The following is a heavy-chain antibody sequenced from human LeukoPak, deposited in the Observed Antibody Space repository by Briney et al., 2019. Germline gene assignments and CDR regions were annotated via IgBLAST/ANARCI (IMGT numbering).Heavy chain of an antibody. J-gene: IGHJ6*02. CDR1: GFTFDDYA. CDR2: ISWNSGSI. D-gene: IGHD3/OR15-3a*01. Sequence: SLRLSCAASGFTFDDYAMHWVRQAPGKGLEWVSGISWNSGSIGYADSVKGRFTISRDNAKNSLYLQMNSLRAEDTALYYCAKGRPWTNYYYYGMDVWGQGTTVTVSS. V-gene: IGHV3-9*01. CDR3: AKGRPWTNYYYYGMDV.